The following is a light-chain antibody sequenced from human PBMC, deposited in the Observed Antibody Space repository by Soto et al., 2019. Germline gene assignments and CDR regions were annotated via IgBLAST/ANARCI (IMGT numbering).Light chain of an antibody. J-gene: IGLJ1*01. CDR2: EVN. V-gene: IGLV2-8*01. CDR3: SSYAGSNSYV. Sequence: QSVLTQPPSASGSPGQSVTISCTGTSSDVGGYNYVSWYQQHPGKAPKLMIYEVNKRPSGVPDRFSGSKSGNTASLTVSGLQAEDEANYYCSSYAGSNSYVFGTGTKVTVL. CDR1: SSDVGGYNY.